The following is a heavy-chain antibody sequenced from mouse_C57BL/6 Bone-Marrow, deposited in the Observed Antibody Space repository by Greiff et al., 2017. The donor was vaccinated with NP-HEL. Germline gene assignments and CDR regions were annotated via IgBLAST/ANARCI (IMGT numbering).Heavy chain of an antibody. V-gene: IGHV5-16*01. CDR1: GFTFSDYY. J-gene: IGHJ3*01. CDR2: INYDGSST. Sequence: EVKLVESAGGLVQPGSSMKLSCTASGFTFSDYYMAWVRQVPEKGLEWVANINYDGSSTYYLDSLKSRFIISRDNAKNILFLQMSSLKSEDTATYYCARDDGYYPFAYWGQGTLVTVSA. D-gene: IGHD2-3*01. CDR3: ARDDGYYPFAY.